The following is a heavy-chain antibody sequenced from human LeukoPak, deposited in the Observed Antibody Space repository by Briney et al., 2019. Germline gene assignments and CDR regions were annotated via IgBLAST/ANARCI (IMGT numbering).Heavy chain of an antibody. Sequence: KPSETLSLTCAVYGGSFSGYYWSWIRQPPGKGLEWIGEINHSGSTNYNPSLKSRVTISVDTSKNKFSLKLSSVTAADTAVYYCARGRIVGATYFDYWGQGTLVTVSS. CDR3: ARGRIVGATYFDY. D-gene: IGHD1-26*01. CDR2: INHSGST. J-gene: IGHJ4*02. CDR1: GGSFSGYY. V-gene: IGHV4-34*01.